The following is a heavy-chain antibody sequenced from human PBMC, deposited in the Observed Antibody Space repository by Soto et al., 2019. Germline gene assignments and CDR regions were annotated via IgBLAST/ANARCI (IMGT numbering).Heavy chain of an antibody. CDR1: GFTFSSYD. CDR2: ITGSGGGT. D-gene: IGHD3-22*01. J-gene: IGHJ4*02. Sequence: PGGSLRLSCAASGFTFSSYDMSWVRQVPGKGLEWVSAITGSGGGTYYADSVKGRFTISRDNSKNTLYLQMNSLTAEDTAVYYCAKGKYHYDSSAYPFDYWGQGTLVTSPQ. CDR3: AKGKYHYDSSAYPFDY. V-gene: IGHV3-23*01.